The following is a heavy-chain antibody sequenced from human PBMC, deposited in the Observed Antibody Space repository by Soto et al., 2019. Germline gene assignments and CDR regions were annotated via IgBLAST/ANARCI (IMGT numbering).Heavy chain of an antibody. CDR3: AKEGRLLWFGEYYYMDV. D-gene: IGHD3-10*01. CDR2: ISGSGGST. Sequence: GGSLRLSCAASGFTFSSYAMSWVRQAPGKGLEWVSAISGSGGSTYYADSVKGRFTISRDNSKNTLYLQMNSLRAEDTAVYYCAKEGRLLWFGEYYYMDVWGKGTTVTVS. V-gene: IGHV3-23*01. J-gene: IGHJ6*03. CDR1: GFTFSSYA.